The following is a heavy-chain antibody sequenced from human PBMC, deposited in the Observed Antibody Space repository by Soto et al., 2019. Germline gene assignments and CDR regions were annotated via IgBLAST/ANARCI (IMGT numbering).Heavy chain of an antibody. CDR3: AREDDSGYLVA. CDR2: ISSSSSYI. V-gene: IGHV3-21*01. CDR1: GFTVSNNY. J-gene: IGHJ5*02. D-gene: IGHD3-22*01. Sequence: GGSLRLSCAASGFTVSNNYMSWVRQAPGKGLEWVSSISSSSSYIYYADSVKGRFTISRDNAKNSLYLQMNSLRAEDTAVFYCAREDDSGYLVAWGQGTLVTVSS.